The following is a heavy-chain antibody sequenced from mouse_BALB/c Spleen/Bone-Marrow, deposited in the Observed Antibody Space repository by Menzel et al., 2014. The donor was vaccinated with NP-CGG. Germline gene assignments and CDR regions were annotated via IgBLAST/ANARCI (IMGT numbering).Heavy chain of an antibody. CDR3: ARERGWPYAMDY. J-gene: IGHJ4*01. Sequence: VMLVESAAELARPGASVKMSCKASGYTFTSYTMHWVKQRPGQGLEWIGYINPSSGYTEYNQKFKDKTTLTADKSSSTAYMQLSSLTSEDSAVYYCARERGWPYAMDYWGQGTSVTVSS. CDR1: GYTFTSYT. CDR2: INPSSGYT. D-gene: IGHD2-3*01. V-gene: IGHV1-4*02.